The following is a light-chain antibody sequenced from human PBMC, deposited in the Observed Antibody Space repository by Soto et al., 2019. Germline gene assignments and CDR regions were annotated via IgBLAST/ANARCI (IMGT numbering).Light chain of an antibody. CDR1: SSDVGRYNY. J-gene: IGLJ3*02. CDR2: GVN. CDR3: CSYAGSYILV. Sequence: QSVLTQPRAVSGSPGQSGTIACAGTSSDVGRYNYVSWYQHHPGKAPKLMIYGVNERPSGVPDRFSGSKSGNTASLTISGLQAEDEADYHCCSYAGSYILVFGGGTKVTVL. V-gene: IGLV2-11*01.